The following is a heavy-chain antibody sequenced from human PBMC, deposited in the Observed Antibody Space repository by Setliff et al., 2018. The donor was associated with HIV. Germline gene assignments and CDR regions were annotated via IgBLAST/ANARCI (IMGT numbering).Heavy chain of an antibody. CDR2: ISTTGST. J-gene: IGHJ6*03. V-gene: IGHV4-61*09. D-gene: IGHD3-9*01. CDR3: ARGHDNKYYYFYYMDV. Sequence: SETLSLTCTVSGDSISSGSYFWIWIRQPAGKGLEWIGHISTTGSTNYNPSLKSRVIMSVDTSRNQFSLKLSSVTAADTAVYYCARGHDNKYYYFYYMDVWGKGTTVTAP. CDR1: GDSISSGSYF.